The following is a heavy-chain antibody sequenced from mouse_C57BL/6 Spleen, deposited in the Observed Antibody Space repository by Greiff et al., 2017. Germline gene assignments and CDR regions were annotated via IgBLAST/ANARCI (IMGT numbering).Heavy chain of an antibody. V-gene: IGHV5-4*03. J-gene: IGHJ4*01. Sequence: DVKLVESGGGLVKPGGSLKLSCAASGFTFSSYAMSWVRQTPEKRLEWVATISDGGSYTYYPDNVKGRFTISRDNAKNNLYLQMSHLKSEDTAMYYCARAAITTAPMDYWGQGTSVTVSS. CDR2: ISDGGSYT. CDR1: GFTFSSYA. CDR3: ARAAITTAPMDY. D-gene: IGHD1-1*01.